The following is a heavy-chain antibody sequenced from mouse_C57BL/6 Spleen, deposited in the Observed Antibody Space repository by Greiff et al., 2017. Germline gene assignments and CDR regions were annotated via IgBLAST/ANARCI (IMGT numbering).Heavy chain of an antibody. J-gene: IGHJ1*03. CDR2: ISYSGST. CDR3: ARGGSSPYCYFDV. Sequence: EVQLVESGPGMVKPSQSLSLTCTVTGYSITSGYDWHWIRHFPGNNLAWMGYISYSGSTNYNPSLKSRISITHDTYKHHFFLQLNSATTEDTATYYCARGGSSPYCYFDVWGTVTTVTVSS. CDR1: GYSITSGYD. D-gene: IGHD1-1*01. V-gene: IGHV3-1*01.